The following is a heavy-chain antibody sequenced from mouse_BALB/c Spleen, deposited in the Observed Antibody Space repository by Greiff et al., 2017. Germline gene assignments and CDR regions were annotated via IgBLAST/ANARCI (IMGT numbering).Heavy chain of an antibody. CDR2: INSNGGST. V-gene: IGHV5-6-3*01. CDR3: ARGNWYYAMDY. D-gene: IGHD4-1*01. J-gene: IGHJ4*01. Sequence: EVMLVESGGGLVQPGGSLKLSCAASGFTFSSYGMSWVRQTPDKRLELVATINSNGGSTYYPDSVKGRFTISRDNAKNTLYLQMSSLKSEDTAMYYCARGNWYYAMDYWGQGTSVTVSS. CDR1: GFTFSSYG.